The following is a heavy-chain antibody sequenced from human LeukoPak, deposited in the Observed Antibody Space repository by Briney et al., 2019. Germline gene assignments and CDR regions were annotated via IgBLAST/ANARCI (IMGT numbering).Heavy chain of an antibody. CDR2: IHASGAS. D-gene: IGHD2-2*01. CDR3: VRGPGYCSTTSCYGFDI. J-gene: IGHJ3*02. CDR1: GGSISSGNYY. Sequence: PSETLSLTCTVSGGSISSGNYYWSWIRQPAGKGLEWIGRIHASGASDYNPSLKSRFTMSVDTSKNQLSLKLSSVTAADTAVYHCVRGPGYCSTTSCYGFDIWGQGTMVTVSS. V-gene: IGHV4-61*02.